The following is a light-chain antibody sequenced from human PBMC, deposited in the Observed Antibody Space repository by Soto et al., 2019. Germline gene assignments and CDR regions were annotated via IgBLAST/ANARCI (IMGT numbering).Light chain of an antibody. CDR1: QSVSSSY. Sequence: EIVLTQSPGTLSLSPGERATLSCRASQSVSSSYLAWYQQKPGQAPRLLIYDASNRATGIPARFSGSGSGTDFTLSISSLEPEDFAVYYCQQRTNQITFGGGTKVDIK. J-gene: IGKJ4*01. V-gene: IGKV3D-20*02. CDR2: DAS. CDR3: QQRTNQIT.